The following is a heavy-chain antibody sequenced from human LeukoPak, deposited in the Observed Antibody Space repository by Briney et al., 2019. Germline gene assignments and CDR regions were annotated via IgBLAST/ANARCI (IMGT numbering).Heavy chain of an antibody. V-gene: IGHV4-34*01. D-gene: IGHD3-22*01. Sequence: SETLSLTCAVYGGSFSGYYWSWIRQPPGKGLEWIGEINHSGGTNYNPSLRSRVTISVDTSKNQFSLKLSSVTAADTAVYYCARGRSGYYSRGGELDYWGQGTLVTVSS. CDR3: ARGRSGYYSRGGELDY. CDR2: INHSGGT. CDR1: GGSFSGYY. J-gene: IGHJ4*02.